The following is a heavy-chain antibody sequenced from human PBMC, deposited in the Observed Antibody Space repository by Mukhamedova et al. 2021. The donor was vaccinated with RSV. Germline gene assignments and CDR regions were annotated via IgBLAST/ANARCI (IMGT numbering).Heavy chain of an antibody. CDR3: ARFGSSSSAGFDY. CDR2: IYYSGST. J-gene: IGHJ4*02. V-gene: IGHV4-59*01. D-gene: IGHD6-6*01. Sequence: GLEWIGYIYYSGSTNYNPSLKSRVTISVDMSKNQFSLKLSSVTAADTAVYYCARFGSSSSAGFDYWGQGTLVTVSS.